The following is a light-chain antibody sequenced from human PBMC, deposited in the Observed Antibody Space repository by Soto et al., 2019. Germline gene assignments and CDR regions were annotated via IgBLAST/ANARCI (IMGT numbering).Light chain of an antibody. Sequence: QSVLTQPPSASGTPGQRVTISCSASSSNIGTNYVYWYQQVPGTAPKLLIYRNNQRPSGVPERFSGSKSGTSASLAISGLRSEDEVDYYCATWDDTLSGVVFGGGTKLTVL. CDR3: ATWDDTLSGVV. V-gene: IGLV1-47*01. CDR2: RNN. J-gene: IGLJ2*01. CDR1: SSNIGTNY.